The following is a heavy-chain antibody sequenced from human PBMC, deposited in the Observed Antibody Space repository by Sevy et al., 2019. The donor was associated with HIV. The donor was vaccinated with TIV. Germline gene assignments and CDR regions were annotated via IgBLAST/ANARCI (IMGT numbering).Heavy chain of an antibody. V-gene: IGHV5-51*01. Sequence: GGSLKISCKGSGYSFTNYWIAWVRQMPGKGLEWMGIIYPGDSETRYSPSFQGQVTISADKSISTAYLHWSSLKASDTAMYYCARFYDSSGHFPSDYWGQGTLVTVSS. J-gene: IGHJ4*02. CDR2: IYPGDSET. CDR3: ARFYDSSGHFPSDY. CDR1: GYSFTNYW. D-gene: IGHD3-22*01.